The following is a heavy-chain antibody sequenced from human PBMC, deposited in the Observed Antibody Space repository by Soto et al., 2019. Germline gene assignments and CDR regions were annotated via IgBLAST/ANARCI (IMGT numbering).Heavy chain of an antibody. CDR2: INHSGST. D-gene: IGHD2-2*01. J-gene: IGHJ6*02. CDR1: GGSFSGYY. CDR3: AREEVPQWFTRGYYGMDV. V-gene: IGHV4-34*01. Sequence: LSLTCAVHGGSFSGYYWTWIRQPPGKGLEWIGDINHSGSTNYNSSLKSRVTISVDTSKNQLSLKLRSVTAADTAVYYCAREEVPQWFTRGYYGMDVWGQGTTVTV.